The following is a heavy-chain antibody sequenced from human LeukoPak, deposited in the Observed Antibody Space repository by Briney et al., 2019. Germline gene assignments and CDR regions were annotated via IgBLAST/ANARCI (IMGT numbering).Heavy chain of an antibody. J-gene: IGHJ5*02. V-gene: IGHV4-59*12. CDR1: GGSISSYY. CDR3: ASRSGYCSSTSCFWFDP. CDR2: IYYSGST. D-gene: IGHD2-2*01. Sequence: SETLSLTCTVSGGSISSYYWSWIRQPPGKGLEWIGYIYYSGSTYYNPSLKSRVTISVDTSKNQFSLKLSSVTAADTAVYYCASRSGYCSSTSCFWFDPWGQGTLVTVSS.